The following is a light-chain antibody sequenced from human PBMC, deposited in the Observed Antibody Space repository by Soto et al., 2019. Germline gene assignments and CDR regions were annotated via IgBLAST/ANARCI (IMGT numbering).Light chain of an antibody. J-gene: IGKJ1*01. CDR3: KQYGSSGT. CDR2: GAS. Sequence: EIVLPPSPATLSFPQVEIYPLSCLASENVRNDYLAWYQQKPGQAPGLLIYGASNRATGIPDRFSGSGSGTDFTLTISRLEPEDFAVYYCKQYGSSGTFGQGNTVAIK. CDR1: ENVRNDY. V-gene: IGKV3-20*01.